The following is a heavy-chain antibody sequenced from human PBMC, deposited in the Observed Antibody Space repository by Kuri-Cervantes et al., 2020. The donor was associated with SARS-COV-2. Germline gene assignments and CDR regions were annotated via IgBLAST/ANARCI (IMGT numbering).Heavy chain of an antibody. CDR3: AKDLQWELSSWYYFDY. D-gene: IGHD1-26*01. J-gene: IGHJ4*02. CDR1: GFTFSSYA. CDR2: ISGSGGST. Sequence: LTCAASGFTFSSYAMSWVRQAPGKGLEWVSAISGSGGSTYYADSVKGRFTISRDNSKNTLYLQMNSLRAEDTAVYYCAKDLQWELSSWYYFDYWGQGTRVTVSS. V-gene: IGHV3-23*01.